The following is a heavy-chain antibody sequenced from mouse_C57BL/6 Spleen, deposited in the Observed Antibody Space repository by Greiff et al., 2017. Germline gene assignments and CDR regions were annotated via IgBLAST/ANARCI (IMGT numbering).Heavy chain of an antibody. D-gene: IGHD2-4*01. V-gene: IGHV1-53*01. CDR3: ARWGYYDYDGDFDV. CDR2: INPSNGGT. Sequence: QVQLKQPGTELVKPGASVKLSCKASGYTFTSYWMHWVKQRPGQGLEWIGNINPSNGGTNYNEKFKSKATLTVDKSSSTAYMQLSSLTSEDSAVYYCARWGYYDYDGDFDVWGTGTTVTVSS. CDR1: GYTFTSYW. J-gene: IGHJ1*03.